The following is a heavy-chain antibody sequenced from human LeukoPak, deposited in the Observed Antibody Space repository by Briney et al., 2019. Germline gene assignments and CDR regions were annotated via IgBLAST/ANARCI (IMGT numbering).Heavy chain of an antibody. CDR1: GYTFTGYY. J-gene: IGHJ5*02. D-gene: IGHD6-19*01. CDR2: INPNSGGT. Sequence: ASVKVSCKASGYTFTGYYMHWVRQAPGQGLEWMGWINPNSGGTNYAQKFQGRVTMTRDTSISTAYMELSSLRSEDTAVYYCARDGGAIPGIAVAGTGNWFDPWGQGTLVTVSS. CDR3: ARDGGAIPGIAVAGTGNWFDP. V-gene: IGHV1-2*02.